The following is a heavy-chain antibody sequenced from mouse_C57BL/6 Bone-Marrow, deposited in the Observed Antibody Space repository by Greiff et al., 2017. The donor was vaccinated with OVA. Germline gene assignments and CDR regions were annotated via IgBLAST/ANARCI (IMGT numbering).Heavy chain of an antibody. V-gene: IGHV1-55*01. Sequence: QVQLQQPGAELVKPGASVTMSCKASGYTFTSYWITWVKQRPGQGLEWLGDIYPGSGSTNYNEQFKSKATLTVDTSSSTAYMQLSSLTSEDSAVYYCARGLHYYGSSYAMDYWGQGTSVTVAS. CDR1: GYTFTSYW. J-gene: IGHJ4*01. CDR3: ARGLHYYGSSYAMDY. CDR2: IYPGSGST. D-gene: IGHD1-1*01.